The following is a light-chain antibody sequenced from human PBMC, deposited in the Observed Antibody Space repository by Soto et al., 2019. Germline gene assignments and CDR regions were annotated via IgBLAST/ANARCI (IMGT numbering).Light chain of an antibody. V-gene: IGKV3-20*01. CDR3: QQYGSSPLFT. Sequence: EIVLTQSPGTLSLSPGERATLSCRASQSVSSSYLAWYQQKPGQAPRLLIYGASSRATGIPDRFSGSGSRTDFTLTISRLEPEDCAVYYWQQYGSSPLFTFGPGTKVDIK. CDR1: QSVSSSY. CDR2: GAS. J-gene: IGKJ3*01.